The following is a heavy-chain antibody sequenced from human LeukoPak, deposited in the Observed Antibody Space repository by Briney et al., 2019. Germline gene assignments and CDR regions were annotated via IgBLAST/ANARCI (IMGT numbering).Heavy chain of an antibody. D-gene: IGHD2/OR15-2a*01. V-gene: IGHV3-33*01. CDR1: GFTFSNYG. CDR2: IWYDGSNK. CDR3: AREGPRGNSQFDY. Sequence: GGSLRLSCAASGFTFSNYGMHWVRQAPGKGLEWVALIWYDGSNKYYTDSVKGRLTISRDNSKNTLYLQMNSLRAEDTAVYYCAREGPRGNSQFDYWGQGTLVTVSS. J-gene: IGHJ4*02.